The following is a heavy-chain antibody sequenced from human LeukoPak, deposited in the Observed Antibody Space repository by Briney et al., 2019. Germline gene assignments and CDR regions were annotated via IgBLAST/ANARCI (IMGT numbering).Heavy chain of an antibody. J-gene: IGHJ4*02. D-gene: IGHD1-26*01. CDR1: GYSFTSYH. CDR3: ARDSHVLVGATTGVFDY. CDR2: INPSNDFT. Sequence: ASVKVSCKASGYSFTSYHMQWARQAPGQGLEWLGLINPSNDFTRYAQNFQGRITITRDTSTGTVYMELRSLRSEDTAVYYCARDSHVLVGATTGVFDYWGQGTLVTVSS. V-gene: IGHV1-46*01.